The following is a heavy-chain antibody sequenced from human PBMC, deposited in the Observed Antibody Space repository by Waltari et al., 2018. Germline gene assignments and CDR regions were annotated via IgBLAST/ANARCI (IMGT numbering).Heavy chain of an antibody. CDR1: GLTFSGSA. V-gene: IGHV3-73*01. CDR2: IRSKANSYAT. CDR3: TRRSSDDSSGYWAS. Sequence: EVQLVESGGGLVQPGGSLKLSCAAPGLTFSGSAMHWVRQASGKGLEWVGRIRSKANSYATAYAASVKGRFTISRDDSKNTAYLQMNSLKTEDTAVYYCTRRSSDDSSGYWASWGQGTLVTVSS. D-gene: IGHD3-22*01. J-gene: IGHJ4*02.